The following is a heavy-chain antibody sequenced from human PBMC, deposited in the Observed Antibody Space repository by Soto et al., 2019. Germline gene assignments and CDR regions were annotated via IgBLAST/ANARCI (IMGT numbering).Heavy chain of an antibody. CDR1: GFIVSSNY. J-gene: IGHJ3*02. D-gene: IGHD2-15*01. CDR3: ARGYCSGGSCHEI. V-gene: IGHV3-53*01. CDR2: IYSGGNT. Sequence: GGSLRLSCAASGFIVSSNYMSWVRQAPGKGLEWVSVIYSGGNTNYADSVKGRFTISRDNSKNTVYLQMNSLRADDTAVYYCARGYCSGGSCHEIWGQGTMVTVSS.